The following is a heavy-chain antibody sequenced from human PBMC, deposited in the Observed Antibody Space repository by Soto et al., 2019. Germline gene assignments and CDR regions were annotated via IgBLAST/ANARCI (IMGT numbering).Heavy chain of an antibody. CDR3: ARESGDWPLNWFDP. CDR2: ITSDGKSK. J-gene: IGHJ5*02. D-gene: IGHD2-21*02. V-gene: IGHV3-74*01. Sequence: PGGSLRLSCAASGFNFTNHWMHWVRQAPGKGLVWVSRITSDGKSKAYAESVKGRFAISRDNAKNTVYLQMNGLTVEDTAVYYCARESGDWPLNWFDPWGQGTL. CDR1: GFNFTNHW.